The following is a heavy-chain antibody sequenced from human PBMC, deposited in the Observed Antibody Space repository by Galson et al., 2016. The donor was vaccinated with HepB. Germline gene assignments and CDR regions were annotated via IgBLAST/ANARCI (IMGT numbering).Heavy chain of an antibody. CDR1: GIIFRSND. D-gene: IGHD5-24*01. CDR3: ARVRDGNNWRVQPFDL. J-gene: IGHJ4*02. Sequence: SLRLSCAASGIIFRSNDMHWVRQAPGKGLEWVAAISYDGTDKYYADSVKGRFTIPRDNSKNTLFLQMNSLRAEDTAVHYCARVRDGNNWRVQPFDLWGQGTLVTVS. CDR2: ISYDGTDK. V-gene: IGHV3-30-3*01.